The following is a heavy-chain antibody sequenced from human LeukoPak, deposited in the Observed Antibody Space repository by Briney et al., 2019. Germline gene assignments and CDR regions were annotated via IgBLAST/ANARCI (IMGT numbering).Heavy chain of an antibody. J-gene: IGHJ6*02. CDR2: ITWDGGST. D-gene: IGHD2-21*01. V-gene: IGHV3-43D*03. CDR3: AREASTEMIGGMDV. Sequence: GGSLRLSCAASGFTFDDYAMHWVRQAPGKGLEWVSLITWDGGSTNYEASVKGRFTISRDNSKKTCYLQMDSLRVEDTAVYYCAREASTEMIGGMDVRGQGTTVTVTS. CDR1: GFTFDDYA.